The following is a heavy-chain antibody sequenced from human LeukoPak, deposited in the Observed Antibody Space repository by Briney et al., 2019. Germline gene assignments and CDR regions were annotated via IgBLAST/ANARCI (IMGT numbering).Heavy chain of an antibody. J-gene: IGHJ4*02. V-gene: IGHV4-4*07. D-gene: IGHD6-19*01. CDR1: GGSISSYY. CDR3: ATLQNSGWAPYYFDY. Sequence: SSETLSLTCTVSGGSISSYYWSWIRQPAGKGLEWIGRLYTTGSTNYNPSLKSRVTMSVDTSKNQFSLKLSSVTAADTAVYYCATLQNSGWAPYYFDYWGQGTLVTVSS. CDR2: LYTTGST.